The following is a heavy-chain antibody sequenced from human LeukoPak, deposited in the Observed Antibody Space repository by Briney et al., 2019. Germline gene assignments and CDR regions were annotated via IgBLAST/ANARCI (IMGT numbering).Heavy chain of an antibody. CDR1: GYSFTSYW. D-gene: IGHD3-22*01. J-gene: IGHJ4*02. CDR3: ARLPPGDYDSSGYCFDY. CDR2: IYPGDSDT. V-gene: IGHV5-51*01. Sequence: GESLKISCKGSGYSFTSYWIGWVRQMPGKGLEWMGIIYPGDSDTRYSPSFQGQVTISADKSISTAYLQWSSLKASDTAMYYCARLPPGDYDSSGYCFDYWGQGTLVTVSS.